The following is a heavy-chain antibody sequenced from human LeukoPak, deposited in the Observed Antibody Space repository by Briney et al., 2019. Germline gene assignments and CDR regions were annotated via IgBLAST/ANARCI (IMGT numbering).Heavy chain of an antibody. D-gene: IGHD3-10*01. CDR1: GFTFSSYA. CDR3: AKSIYGSGTYIGVDY. V-gene: IGHV3-30*18. Sequence: PGRSLRLSCAASGFTFSSYAMHWVRQAPGKGLEWVAVISYDGSHKLYADSVKGRFTISRDYSENTLHLQMNSLRPEDTAVYYCAKSIYGSGTYIGVDYWGQGTLVTVSS. J-gene: IGHJ4*02. CDR2: ISYDGSHK.